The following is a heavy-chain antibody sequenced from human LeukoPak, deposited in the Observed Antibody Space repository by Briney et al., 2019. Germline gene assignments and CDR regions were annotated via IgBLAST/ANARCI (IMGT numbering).Heavy chain of an antibody. Sequence: GGTLRLSCAASGFSINDYAMSWVRQAPGKGLEWVPGVSWNSGSIGYADSVKGRFTISRDNAKNSLYLQMNSLRAEDTALYYCAKGPITIFGVGGGYYFDYWGQGTLVTVSS. CDR3: AKGPITIFGVGGGYYFDY. D-gene: IGHD3-3*01. J-gene: IGHJ4*02. CDR2: VSWNSGSI. CDR1: GFSINDYA. V-gene: IGHV3-9*01.